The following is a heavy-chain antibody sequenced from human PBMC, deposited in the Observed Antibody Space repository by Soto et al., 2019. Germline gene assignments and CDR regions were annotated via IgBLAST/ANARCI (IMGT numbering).Heavy chain of an antibody. CDR2: ISWNNHVI. J-gene: IGHJ4*02. D-gene: IGHD2-15*01. Sequence: VELVESGGGLIQPGRSLRLSCAASGFTFDEFSMHWVRQVPGKGPEWVSGISWNNHVIGYAGSVKGRFTISRDNAKNSLFLQMNGLRSEETALYYCAKDDHCSGGGCYGGFDSWGQGVLVTVSP. CDR1: GFTFDEFS. CDR3: AKDDHCSGGGCYGGFDS. V-gene: IGHV3-9*01.